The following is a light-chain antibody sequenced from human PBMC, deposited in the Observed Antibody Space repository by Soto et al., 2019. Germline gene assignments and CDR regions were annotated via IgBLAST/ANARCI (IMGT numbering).Light chain of an antibody. CDR3: QQYGSSPQPIT. J-gene: IGKJ5*01. Sequence: EIVLTQSPGTLSLSPGERATLSCRASQSVSSIYLAWYQQKPGQAPRLLIYGASSRATGIPDRFSGSGSGTDFTLTISRLELEDFAVYYCQQYGSSPQPITFGQGTRLEIK. CDR2: GAS. CDR1: QSVSSIY. V-gene: IGKV3-20*01.